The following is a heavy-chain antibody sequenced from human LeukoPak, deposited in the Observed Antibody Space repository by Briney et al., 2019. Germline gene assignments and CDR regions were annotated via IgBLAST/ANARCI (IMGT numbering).Heavy chain of an antibody. V-gene: IGHV4-59*11. CDR3: ARGLGYCSSTSCYGGVYYYYYYMDV. CDR2: IYYSGST. J-gene: IGHJ6*03. D-gene: IGHD2-2*01. CDR1: GGSISSHY. Sequence: SETLSLTCTVSGGSISSHYWSWIRQPPGKGLEWIGYIYYSGSTNNNPSLKSRVTISVDTSKNQFSLKLSSVTAADTAVYYCARGLGYCSSTSCYGGVYYYYYYMDVWGKGTTVTVSS.